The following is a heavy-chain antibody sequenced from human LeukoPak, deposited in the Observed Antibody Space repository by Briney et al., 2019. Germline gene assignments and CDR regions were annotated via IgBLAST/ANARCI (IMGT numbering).Heavy chain of an antibody. V-gene: IGHV1-18*01. Sequence: ASVKVSCKASGYTFNRYGISWVRQAPGQGLEWMGWTSAYNGNTNYAQKVQGRVTMTTNTSTSTAYMELRSLRSDDTAVYYCAREGAYGDFEYWGQGTLVTVSS. CDR3: AREGAYGDFEY. D-gene: IGHD4-17*01. J-gene: IGHJ4*02. CDR2: TSAYNGNT. CDR1: GYTFNRYG.